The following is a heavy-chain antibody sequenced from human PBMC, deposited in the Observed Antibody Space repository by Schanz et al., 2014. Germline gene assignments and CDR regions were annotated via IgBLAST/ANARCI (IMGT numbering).Heavy chain of an antibody. CDR3: GRAGTGMAGWYFEL. Sequence: ERLVESGGGVVQPGRSLRLSCAASGFIFSNYGMHWVRQAPGKGLEWVSAISGSGGSTYYADSVKGRFTISRDNSKNTLYLQMSSLRVDDMAVYYCGRAGTGMAGWYFELWGRGTLVTVSS. CDR1: GFIFSNYG. CDR2: ISGSGGST. J-gene: IGHJ2*01. V-gene: IGHV3-23*04. D-gene: IGHD5-18*01.